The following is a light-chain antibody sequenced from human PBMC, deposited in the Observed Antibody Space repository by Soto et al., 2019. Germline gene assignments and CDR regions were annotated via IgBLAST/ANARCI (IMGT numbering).Light chain of an antibody. V-gene: IGLV2-14*03. CDR1: SSDVGTYKH. CDR3: NSYTTSSTLV. CDR2: DVS. Sequence: QSALTQPASVSGSPGQSITISCTGTSSDVGTYKHVSWYQQHPGKAPKLMIYDVSNRPSGVSNRFSGSKSGNTASLTISGLQAEDEADYYCNSYTTSSTLVFGTGTKLTVL. J-gene: IGLJ1*01.